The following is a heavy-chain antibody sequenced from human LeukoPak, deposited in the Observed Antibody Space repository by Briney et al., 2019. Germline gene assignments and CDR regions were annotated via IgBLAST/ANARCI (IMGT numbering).Heavy chain of an antibody. D-gene: IGHD1-26*01. Sequence: GGSLRLSCATSGFTFSNHAMHWVRQATGKGLEWVSAIGTAGDTFYPGSVKGRFSISRENAKSSLSLQINSLKAEDTAVYYCVRQQTSHGNFDYWGQGTLVTVSS. V-gene: IGHV3-13*01. CDR2: IGTAGDT. CDR3: VRQQTSHGNFDY. J-gene: IGHJ4*02. CDR1: GFTFSNHA.